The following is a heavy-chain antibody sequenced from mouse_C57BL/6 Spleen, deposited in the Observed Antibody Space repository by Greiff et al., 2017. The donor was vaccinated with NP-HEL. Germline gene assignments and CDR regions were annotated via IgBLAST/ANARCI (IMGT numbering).Heavy chain of an antibody. D-gene: IGHD1-1*01. CDR3: ARPHYYGSREGYFDV. Sequence: QVQLQQSGAELVRPGTSVKVSCKASGYAFTNYLIEWVKQRPGQGLEWIGVINPGSGGTNYNEKFKGKATLTADKSSSTAYMQLSSLTSEDSAVYFCARPHYYGSREGYFDVWGTGTTVTVSS. V-gene: IGHV1-54*01. CDR2: INPGSGGT. CDR1: GYAFTNYL. J-gene: IGHJ1*03.